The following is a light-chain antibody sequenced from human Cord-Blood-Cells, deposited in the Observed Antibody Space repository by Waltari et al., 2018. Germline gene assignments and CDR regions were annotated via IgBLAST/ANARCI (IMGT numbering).Light chain of an antibody. CDR1: QDISNY. CDR3: QQYDNLPYT. Sequence: DTQMVKPPSFLSSYAGDRDTITCQASQDISNYLNWYQQKPGKAPKLLIYDASNLETGVPSRFSGSGSGTDFTFTISSLQPEDIATYYCQQYDNLPYTFGQGTKLEIK. J-gene: IGKJ2*01. CDR2: DAS. V-gene: IGKV1-33*01.